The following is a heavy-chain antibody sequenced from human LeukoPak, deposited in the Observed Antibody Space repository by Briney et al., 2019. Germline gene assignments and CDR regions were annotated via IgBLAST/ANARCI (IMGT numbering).Heavy chain of an antibody. J-gene: IGHJ4*02. D-gene: IGHD3-16*02. CDR3: ARENVWGSYRYWGD. CDR2: IYYSGST. Sequence: SETLSLTCTVSGGSISSYYWSWIRQPPGKGLEWIGYIYYSGSTNYNPSLKSRVTISVDTSKNQFSLKLSSVTAADTAVYYCARENVWGSYRYWGDWGQGTLVTVSP. CDR1: GGSISSYY. V-gene: IGHV4-59*01.